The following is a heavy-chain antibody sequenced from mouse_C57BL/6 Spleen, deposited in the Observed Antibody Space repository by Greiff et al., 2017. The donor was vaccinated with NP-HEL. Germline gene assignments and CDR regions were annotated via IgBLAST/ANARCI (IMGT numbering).Heavy chain of an antibody. CDR2: IYPGDGDT. CDR1: GYAFSSYW. J-gene: IGHJ1*03. V-gene: IGHV1-80*01. D-gene: IGHD1-1*01. Sequence: QVHVKQSGAELVKPGASVKISCKASGYAFSSYWMNWVKQRPGKGLEWIGQIYPGDGDTNYNGKFKGKATLTADKSSSTAYMQLSSLTSEDSAVYFCARGAGITTVDFDVWGTGTTVTVSS. CDR3: ARGAGITTVDFDV.